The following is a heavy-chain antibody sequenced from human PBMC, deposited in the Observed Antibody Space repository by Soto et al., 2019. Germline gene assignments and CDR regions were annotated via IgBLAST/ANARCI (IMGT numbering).Heavy chain of an antibody. CDR1: GYTFTSYA. V-gene: IGHV1-3*01. Sequence: ASVKVSCKASGYTFTSYAMHWVRQAPGQRLEWMGWINAGNGNTKYSQKFQGRVTITRDTSASTAYMELSSLRSEDTAVYYCARAPPYGDYVLSNWGQGTLVTVSS. CDR3: ARAPPYGDYVLSN. CDR2: INAGNGNT. D-gene: IGHD4-17*01. J-gene: IGHJ4*02.